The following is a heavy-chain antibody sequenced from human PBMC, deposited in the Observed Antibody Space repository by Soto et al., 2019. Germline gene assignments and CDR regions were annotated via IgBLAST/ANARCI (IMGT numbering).Heavy chain of an antibody. J-gene: IGHJ6*02. CDR1: GFTFRTYW. CDR2: INQDGSEK. Sequence: EVQLVESGGGLVQPGGSLRLSCGASGFTFRTYWLSWVRQVPEKGLEWVANINQDGSEKNYVDSVKGRFTISRDNAKNSLHLQMSSLRAEDTALYYCARDGSTSWYSYDYHGMDVWGQGTTVTVSS. D-gene: IGHD5-18*01. V-gene: IGHV3-7*05. CDR3: ARDGSTSWYSYDYHGMDV.